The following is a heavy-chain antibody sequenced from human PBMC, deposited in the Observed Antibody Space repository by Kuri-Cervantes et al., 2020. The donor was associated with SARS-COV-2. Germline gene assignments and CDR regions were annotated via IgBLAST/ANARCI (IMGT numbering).Heavy chain of an antibody. CDR3: ARAEDYDFWSGYDFDY. V-gene: IGHV3-74*01. J-gene: IGHJ4*02. CDR1: GFTFSSYW. D-gene: IGHD3-3*01. CDR2: INSDGSST. Sequence: GGSLRLSCAASGFTFSSYWMHCVRQAPGKGLVWVSHINSDGSSTSYADSVKGRFTISRDNAKNTLYLQMNSLRAEDTAVYYCARAEDYDFWSGYDFDYWGQGTLVTVSS.